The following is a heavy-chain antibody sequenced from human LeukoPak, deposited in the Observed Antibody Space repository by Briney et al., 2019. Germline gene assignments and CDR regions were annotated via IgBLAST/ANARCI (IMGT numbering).Heavy chain of an antibody. D-gene: IGHD1-26*01. J-gene: IGHJ2*01. CDR1: GFTFRTYG. CDR3: AKCAGATHWYFDL. Sequence: PGESLRLSCAASGFTFRTYGMSWVRQAPGKGLQWVASIWYDGSDRLYTDSVKGRFTISRDSPNNTVFLQMNSLRGDDTAVYYCAKCAGATHWYFDLWGRGTLVTVSS. CDR2: IWYDGSDR. V-gene: IGHV3-33*06.